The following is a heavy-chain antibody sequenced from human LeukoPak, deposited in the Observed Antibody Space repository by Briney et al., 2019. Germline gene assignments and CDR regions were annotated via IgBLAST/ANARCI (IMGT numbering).Heavy chain of an antibody. D-gene: IGHD2-2*01. J-gene: IGHJ4*02. Sequence: SETLSLTCTVSGGSISSYYWSWIRQPAGKGLEWIGRIYTSGSTNSNPSLKSRVTMSVDTSKDQFSLKLSSVTAADTAVYYCARERASIVVAGNYFDYWGQGTLVTVSS. CDR1: GGSISSYY. V-gene: IGHV4-4*07. CDR2: IYTSGST. CDR3: ARERASIVVAGNYFDY.